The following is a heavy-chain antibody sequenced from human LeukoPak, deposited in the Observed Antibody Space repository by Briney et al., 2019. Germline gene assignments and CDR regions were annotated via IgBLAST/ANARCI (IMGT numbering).Heavy chain of an antibody. CDR2: IKTDGSST. CDR3: ARDPDLSGYSFFDY. V-gene: IGHV3-74*01. CDR1: GLTFSGYW. Sequence: GSLRLSCAASGLTFSGYWMHWVRQGPGKGLVWVARIKTDGSSTTYADSVKGRFTISRDNAKNTLYLQMNSLRAEDTAVYYCARDPDLSGYSFFDYWGQGSLVTVSS. D-gene: IGHD3-22*01. J-gene: IGHJ4*02.